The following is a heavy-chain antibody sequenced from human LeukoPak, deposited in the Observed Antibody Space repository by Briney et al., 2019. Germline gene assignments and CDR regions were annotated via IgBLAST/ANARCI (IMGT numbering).Heavy chain of an antibody. CDR3: AKAGWQWRRRYYGMDV. V-gene: IGHV3-30*18. Sequence: GRSLRLSCAASGFTFSSYGMHWVRQAPGKGLEWVAVISYDGSNKYYADSVKGRFTISRDNSKNTLYPQMNSLRAEDTAVYYCAKAGWQWRRRYYGMDVWGQGTTVTVSS. CDR1: GFTFSSYG. CDR2: ISYDGSNK. D-gene: IGHD6-19*01. J-gene: IGHJ6*02.